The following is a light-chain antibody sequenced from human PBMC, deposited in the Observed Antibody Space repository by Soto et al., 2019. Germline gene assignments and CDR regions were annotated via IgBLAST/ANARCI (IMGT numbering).Light chain of an antibody. J-gene: IGKJ1*01. CDR3: QLDDESPWT. CDR2: GAS. Sequence: IQSPYTRSLSPGERVTLPCRASPSLPSHALAWYQQKPGQPPRLLIYGASSRDTGVPYRFVGSGSGTDFTLTVARLQAEDSAVYFCQLDDESPWTFGQGTKVDIK. V-gene: IGKV3-20*01. CDR1: PSLPSHA.